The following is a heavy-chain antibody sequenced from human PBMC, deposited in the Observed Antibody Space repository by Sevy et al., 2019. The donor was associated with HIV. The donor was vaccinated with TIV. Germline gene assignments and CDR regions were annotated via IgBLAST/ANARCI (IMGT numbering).Heavy chain of an antibody. D-gene: IGHD3-22*01. V-gene: IGHV3-7*01. CDR3: ARAQQVTMLVVIGGLYFDF. CDR1: GFTFSSYW. Sequence: GGSLRLSRAASGFTFSSYWMTWVRQAPGKGLEWVANIKQDMSEKYYADSVKGRFTISRDNARNSLYQQMESLRAEDTAVYYCARAQQVTMLVVIGGLYFDFWGQGTLVTVSS. CDR2: IKQDMSEK. J-gene: IGHJ4*02.